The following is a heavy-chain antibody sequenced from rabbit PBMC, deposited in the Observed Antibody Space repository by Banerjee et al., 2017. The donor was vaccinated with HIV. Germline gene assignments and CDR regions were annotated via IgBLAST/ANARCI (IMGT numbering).Heavy chain of an antibody. CDR1: GFDFSSSYY. Sequence: QSLEESGGDLVKPGASLTLTCTASGFDFSSSYYMCWVRQAPGKGLEWIACIYTSSGSTYYASWAKGRFTISKTSSTTVTLQMTSLTASDTAAYFCARYTVYSGDVYAHGLDLWGPGTLVTVS. D-gene: IGHD6-1*01. J-gene: IGHJ6*01. CDR2: IYTSSGST. CDR3: ARYTVYSGDVYAHGLDL. V-gene: IGHV1S40*01.